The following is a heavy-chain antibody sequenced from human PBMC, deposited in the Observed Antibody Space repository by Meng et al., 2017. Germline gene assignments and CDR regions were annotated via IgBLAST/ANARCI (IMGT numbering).Heavy chain of an antibody. V-gene: IGHV4-39*07. J-gene: IGHJ4*02. Sequence: HLQRQQPGPGLLKPSETLSLTFTVSGGSISSSSYYWGWIRQPPGKGLEWIGGIYYSGSTYYNPSLKSRVTISVDTSKNQFSLKLSSVTAADTAVYYCARDGHSYNYFDYWGQGTLVTVSS. CDR2: IYYSGST. CDR1: GGSISSSSYY. D-gene: IGHD5-18*01. CDR3: ARDGHSYNYFDY.